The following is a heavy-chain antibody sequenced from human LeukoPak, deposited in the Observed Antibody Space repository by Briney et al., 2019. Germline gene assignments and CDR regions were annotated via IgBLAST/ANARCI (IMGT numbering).Heavy chain of an antibody. Sequence: ASVKVSCKASGGTFSSYAISWVRQAPGQGLEWMGRIIPILGIANYAQKFQGRVTITADKSTSTAYMELSSLRSEDTAVYYCARGYGSSWYYYFDYWGQGTLVTVSS. CDR2: IIPILGIA. D-gene: IGHD6-13*01. V-gene: IGHV1-69*04. CDR1: GGTFSSYA. J-gene: IGHJ4*02. CDR3: ARGYGSSWYYYFDY.